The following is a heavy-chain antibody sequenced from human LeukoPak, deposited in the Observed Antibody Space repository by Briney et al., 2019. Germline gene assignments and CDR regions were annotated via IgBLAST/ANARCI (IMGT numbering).Heavy chain of an antibody. CDR2: IKSDGSST. CDR1: GFTFSSYW. Sequence: GGSLRLSCAASGFTFSSYWMHWVRQAPEKGLVWVSRIKSDGSSTSYADSVKGRFTISRDNVKNTLYLQMNSLRGEDTALYYCAGDSDYGGYSRFDYWGQGALVTVSS. V-gene: IGHV3-74*01. D-gene: IGHD4-23*01. CDR3: AGDSDYGGYSRFDY. J-gene: IGHJ4*02.